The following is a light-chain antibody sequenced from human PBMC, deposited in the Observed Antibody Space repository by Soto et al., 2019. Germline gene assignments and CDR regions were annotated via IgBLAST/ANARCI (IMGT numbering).Light chain of an antibody. V-gene: IGLV2-8*01. CDR1: STDVGGYDY. CDR2: DVN. J-gene: IGLJ1*01. CDR3: TSYAGGNNV. Sequence: QSALTQPPSASGSPGQSVTISCTGTSTDVGGYDYVSWYQQHPGKVPKLMIYDVNKRPSGVPDRFSGSKSGNTAPLTVSGLQPEDEAYYYCTSYAGGNNVFGTGTKLTVL.